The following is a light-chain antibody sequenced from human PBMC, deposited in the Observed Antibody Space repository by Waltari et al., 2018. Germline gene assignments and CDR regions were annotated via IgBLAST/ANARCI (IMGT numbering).Light chain of an antibody. Sequence: ETVMTHSPASLSVSPGERATLSCRASQTIRNNLAWYQHKPGQAPRLLIHGASTRAPGIPARFSGSGSGTDFTLTISRLEPEDFGVYYCQQYNNFPGTFGQGTKVEIK. CDR1: QTIRNN. J-gene: IGKJ1*01. CDR3: QQYNNFPGT. CDR2: GAS. V-gene: IGKV3-15*01.